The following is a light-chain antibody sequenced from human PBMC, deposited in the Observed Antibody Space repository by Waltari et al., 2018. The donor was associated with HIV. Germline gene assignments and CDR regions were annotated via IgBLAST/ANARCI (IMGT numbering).Light chain of an antibody. J-gene: IGKJ4*01. CDR3: QQYGGSPLT. CDR2: GAT. CDR1: QTINRSF. Sequence: EIVLTQSPGTLSLSPGERATLTCRASQTINRSFLAWYQQKPGQATRLLVSGATSRATGVSDRFSGSGSGTDFTLTISRLEPEDFAVYYCQQYGGSPLTFGGGTKVEI. V-gene: IGKV3-20*01.